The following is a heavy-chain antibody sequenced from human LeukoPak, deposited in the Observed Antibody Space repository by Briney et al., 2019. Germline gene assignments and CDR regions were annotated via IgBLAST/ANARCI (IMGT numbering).Heavy chain of an antibody. CDR3: ARDSYSNYVYYYYGMDV. CDR1: GGSISSSNYY. J-gene: IGHJ6*02. D-gene: IGHD4-11*01. Sequence: SETLSLTCTVSGGSISSSNYYWGWTRQPPGKGLEWFGSISYSGGTSYNPSLRSRVTISIDTSRNQFSLKLSSVTAADTAVYYCARDSYSNYVYYYYGMDVWGQGTTVTVSS. V-gene: IGHV4-39*02. CDR2: ISYSGGT.